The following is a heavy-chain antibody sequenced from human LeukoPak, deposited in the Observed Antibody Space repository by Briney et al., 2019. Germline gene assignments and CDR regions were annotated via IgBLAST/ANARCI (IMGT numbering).Heavy chain of an antibody. Sequence: PGGSLRLSCAASGFTFGSHWMSWVRQAPGKGPVWVANIKQDGSEKYYVDSVKGRFTISRDNAKNSLYLQMNSLRAEDTAVYYCAREHDFAFDYWGQGTLVTVSS. CDR1: GFTFGSHW. J-gene: IGHJ4*02. CDR2: IKQDGSEK. V-gene: IGHV3-7*04. D-gene: IGHD1-1*01. CDR3: AREHDFAFDY.